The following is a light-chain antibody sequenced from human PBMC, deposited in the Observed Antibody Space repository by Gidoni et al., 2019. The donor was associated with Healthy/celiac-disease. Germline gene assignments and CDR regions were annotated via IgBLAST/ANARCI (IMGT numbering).Light chain of an antibody. Sequence: EIVLTQSPGTLSLSPGHSATLSCRASQSISSSQLAWYQQKPGQAPRPLRYGASSRATGRPDRFSGSGSGTDFTLTISRLEPEDFAVYYCQHFGNFGGGTKVE. J-gene: IGKJ4*01. CDR1: QSISSSQ. CDR2: GAS. V-gene: IGKV3-20*01. CDR3: QHFGN.